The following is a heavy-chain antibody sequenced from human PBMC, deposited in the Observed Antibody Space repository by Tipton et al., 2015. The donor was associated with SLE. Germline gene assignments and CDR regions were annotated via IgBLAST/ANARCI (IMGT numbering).Heavy chain of an antibody. CDR2: IYYSGST. D-gene: IGHD6-13*01. CDR1: GGSISSGGYY. V-gene: IGHV4-31*03. J-gene: IGHJ4*02. Sequence: TLSLTCTVSGGSISSGGYYWSWIRQHPGKGLEWIGYIYYSGSTYYNPSLKSRVTISVDTSKNQFSLKLSSVTAADTAVYYCARGGAAAGTDYWGQGTLVTVSS. CDR3: ARGGAAAGTDY.